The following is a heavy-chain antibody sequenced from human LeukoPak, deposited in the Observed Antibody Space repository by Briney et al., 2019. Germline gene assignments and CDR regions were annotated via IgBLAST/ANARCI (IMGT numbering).Heavy chain of an antibody. J-gene: IGHJ5*02. V-gene: IGHV3-15*01. CDR3: ATDRAWFDP. CDR1: GITFSTAW. D-gene: IGHD3-10*01. CDR2: IKSKIGGTTA. Sequence: GGSLRLSCAASGITFSTAWMSWFRQAPGKGLEWVGRIKSKIGGTTADYAAPVKDRFTISRDDSKNTLYLQMNSLKTEDTAVYYCATDRAWFDPWGQGTLVTVSS.